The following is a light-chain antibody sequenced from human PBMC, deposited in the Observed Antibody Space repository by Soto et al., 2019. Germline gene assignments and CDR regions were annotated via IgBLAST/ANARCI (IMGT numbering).Light chain of an antibody. V-gene: IGKV3-15*01. CDR1: QSVSSS. Sequence: EIVMTQSPATLSVSPGERAPLSCRASQSVSSSLAWYQQKPGQAPRLLIYGASTRATGIPARFSGSGSGTEFTLTISSLQSEDFAVYYCQQYNNWPKTFGQGTKVDIK. CDR3: QQYNNWPKT. J-gene: IGKJ1*01. CDR2: GAS.